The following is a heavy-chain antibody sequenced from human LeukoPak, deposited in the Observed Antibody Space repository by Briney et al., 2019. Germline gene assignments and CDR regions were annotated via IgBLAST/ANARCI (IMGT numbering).Heavy chain of an antibody. V-gene: IGHV3-64*04. J-gene: IGHJ4*02. CDR1: GFTFSAYA. CDR3: AKDGEYCSSTSCYIAY. CDR2: ISPNGGST. Sequence: GGSLRLSCSASGFTFSAYAMHWVRQAPGKGLEYVSAISPNGGSTYYADSVKGRFTISRDNSKNTLYLQMNSLRAEDTAVYYCAKDGEYCSSTSCYIAYWGQGILVTVSS. D-gene: IGHD2-2*02.